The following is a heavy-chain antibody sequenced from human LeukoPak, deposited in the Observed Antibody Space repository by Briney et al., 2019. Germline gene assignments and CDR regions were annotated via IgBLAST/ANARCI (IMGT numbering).Heavy chain of an antibody. Sequence: ASVKVSCEASGGTFSSYAISWVRQAPGQGLEWMGGIIPIFGTANYAQKFQGRVTITADESTSTAYMELSSLRSEDTAVYYCASGYCSSTSCYHFDPWGQGTLVTVSS. CDR3: ASGYCSSTSCYHFDP. V-gene: IGHV1-69*13. CDR1: GGTFSSYA. J-gene: IGHJ5*02. CDR2: IIPIFGTA. D-gene: IGHD2-2*01.